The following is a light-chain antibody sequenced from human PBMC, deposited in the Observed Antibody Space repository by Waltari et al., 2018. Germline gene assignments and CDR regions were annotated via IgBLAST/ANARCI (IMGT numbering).Light chain of an antibody. V-gene: IGLV2-8*01. CDR2: EGP. Sequence: QSALTQPPSASGSPGQSVTISCTGTGSDIGGYNYVSWYQQHPGKAPKPMIYEGPNRPSGVPDRFSGSKSGNTASLTVSGLQAEDEAYYYCSSYADNKGVFGGGTKLTVL. J-gene: IGLJ2*01. CDR3: SSYADNKGV. CDR1: GSDIGGYNY.